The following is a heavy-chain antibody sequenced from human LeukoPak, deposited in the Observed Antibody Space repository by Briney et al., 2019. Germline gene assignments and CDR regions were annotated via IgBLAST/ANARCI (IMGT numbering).Heavy chain of an antibody. CDR1: GGSISSGGYS. CDR2: IYHSGST. V-gene: IGHV4-30-2*01. J-gene: IGHJ3*02. D-gene: IGHD3-10*01. Sequence: SETLSLTCAVSGGSISSGGYSWSWIRQPPGKGLEWIGYIYHSGSTYYNPSLKSRVTISVDRPKNQFSLKLSSVTAADTAVYYCARGYYGSGSYLDAFDIWGQGTMVTVSS. CDR3: ARGYYGSGSYLDAFDI.